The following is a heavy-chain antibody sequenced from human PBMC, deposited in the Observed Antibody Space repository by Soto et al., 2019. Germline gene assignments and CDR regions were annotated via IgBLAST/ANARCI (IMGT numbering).Heavy chain of an antibody. J-gene: IGHJ6*03. CDR2: FDPEDGET. CDR1: GYTLTELS. D-gene: IGHD5-12*01. CDR3: ATAVHSGYDSPYYYYYMDV. Sequence: ASVKVSCKVSGYTLTELSMHWVRQAPGKGLEWMGGFDPEDGETIYAQKFQGRVTMTEETSTDTAYMELSSLRSEDTAVYYCATAVHSGYDSPYYYYYMDVWGKGTTVTVSS. V-gene: IGHV1-24*01.